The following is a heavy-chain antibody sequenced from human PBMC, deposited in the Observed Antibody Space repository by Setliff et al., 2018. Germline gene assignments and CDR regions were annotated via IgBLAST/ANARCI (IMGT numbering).Heavy chain of an antibody. D-gene: IGHD1-1*01. Sequence: SETLSLTCAVYGGSFSGYYWSWIRQPPGKGLEWIGEINHSGSTNYNPSLKSRVTVSVDTSKNQFSLKLSSVTAADTAVYYCAREQRSALFDYWGQGALVTVSS. CDR3: AREQRSALFDY. CDR2: INHSGST. V-gene: IGHV4-34*01. J-gene: IGHJ4*02. CDR1: GGSFSGYY.